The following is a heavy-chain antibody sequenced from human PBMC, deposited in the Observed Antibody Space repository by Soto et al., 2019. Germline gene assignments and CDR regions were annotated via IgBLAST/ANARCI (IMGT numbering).Heavy chain of an antibody. CDR3: ATPISVAV. CDR2: TYSGGNT. D-gene: IGHD6-19*01. CDR1: GFTVSNNY. J-gene: IGHJ4*02. Sequence: EVQLVESGGGLVQPGESLRLSCAASGFTVSNNYMNWVRQAPGRGLEWVSITYSGGNTDYADSVKGRFTISRDNSKNMLYLQMNSLRAEDTAVYYCATPISVAVWGQGTLVTVSS. V-gene: IGHV3-66*01.